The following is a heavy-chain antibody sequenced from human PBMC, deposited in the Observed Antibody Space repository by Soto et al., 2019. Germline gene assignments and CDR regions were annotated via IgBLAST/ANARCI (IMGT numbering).Heavy chain of an antibody. J-gene: IGHJ4*02. V-gene: IGHV3-7*01. Sequence: LRLSCSASGFTFSTYWMSWVRQAPGKGLEWVANIKQDGSEKYYVDSVRGRFTISRDTAKNSLYLQMNSLRAEDTAVYYCARAYYYDSSGFSPGGYWGQGTLVTVSS. D-gene: IGHD3-22*01. CDR2: IKQDGSEK. CDR3: ARAYYYDSSGFSPGGY. CDR1: GFTFSTYW.